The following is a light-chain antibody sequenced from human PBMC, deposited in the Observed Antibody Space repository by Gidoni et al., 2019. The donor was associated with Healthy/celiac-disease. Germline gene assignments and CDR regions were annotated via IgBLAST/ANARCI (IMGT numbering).Light chain of an antibody. V-gene: IGKV1-39*01. Sequence: DIQMTQSPSSLSASVGDRVTITCRASQSISSYLNWYQQKPGKAPKLLIYAPSSLQSGVPSRFSGSGSGTDFTLTISSLQPEDFATYYCQQSYSTPYTFGQXTKLEIK. CDR3: QQSYSTPYT. CDR2: APS. J-gene: IGKJ2*01. CDR1: QSISSY.